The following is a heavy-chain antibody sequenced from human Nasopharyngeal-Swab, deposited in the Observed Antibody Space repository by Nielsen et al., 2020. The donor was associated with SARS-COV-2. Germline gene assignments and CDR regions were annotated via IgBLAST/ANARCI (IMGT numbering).Heavy chain of an antibody. CDR2: IYYSGST. J-gene: IGHJ4*02. CDR1: GGSISSYY. Sequence: GSLRLSCTVSGGSISSYYWSWIRQPPGKGLEWIGSIYYSGSTNYNPSLKSRVTISVDTSKNQFSLKLSSVTAADTAVYYCARGGSGFLHYVFDYWGQGTLVTVSS. D-gene: IGHD6-19*01. CDR3: ARGGSGFLHYVFDY. V-gene: IGHV4-59*01.